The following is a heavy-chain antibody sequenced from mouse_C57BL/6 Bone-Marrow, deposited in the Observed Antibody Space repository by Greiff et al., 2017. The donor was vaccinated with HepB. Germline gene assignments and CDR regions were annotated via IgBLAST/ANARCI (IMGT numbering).Heavy chain of an antibody. D-gene: IGHD1-1*01. CDR3: ARVITTVVAPFDY. CDR1: GYAFSSYW. CDR2: IYPGDGDT. V-gene: IGHV1-80*01. Sequence: VQLQQSGAELVKPGASVKISCKASGYAFSSYWMNWVKQRPGKGLEWIGQIYPGDGDTNYNGKFKGKATLTADKSSSTAYMQLSSLTSEDSAVYFCARVITTVVAPFDYWGQGTTLTVSS. J-gene: IGHJ2*01.